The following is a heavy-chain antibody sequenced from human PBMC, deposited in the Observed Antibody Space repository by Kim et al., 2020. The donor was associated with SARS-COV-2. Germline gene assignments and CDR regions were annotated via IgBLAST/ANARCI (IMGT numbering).Heavy chain of an antibody. CDR1: GFTFSSYS. D-gene: IGHD2-2*01. J-gene: IGHJ4*02. V-gene: IGHV3-48*02. Sequence: GGSLRLSCAASGFTFSSYSMNWVRQAPGKGLEWVSYISSSSSTIYYADSVKGRFTISRDNAKNSLYLQMNSLRDEDTAVYYCARDTGVRVVPAAIGAYWGQGTLVTVSS. CDR2: ISSSSSTI. CDR3: ARDTGVRVVPAAIGAY.